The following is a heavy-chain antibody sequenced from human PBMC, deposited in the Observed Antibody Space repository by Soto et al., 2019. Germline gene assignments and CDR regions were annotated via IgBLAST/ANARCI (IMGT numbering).Heavy chain of an antibody. CDR3: VRNGGGGHYSFDY. D-gene: IGHD1-26*01. V-gene: IGHV4-34*01. CDR1: GWPLIDFN. J-gene: IGHJ4*02. Sequence: QVQLQQWGAGLLKPSEPLSLTCGVSGWPLIDFNWSWIRPALGAGMEWIGEIGPSGATNYNPYLKNRDTVSQDMSKSKFYLRLTSVTAADTAVYHSVRNGGGGHYSFDYWGQGALITFDS. CDR2: IGPSGAT.